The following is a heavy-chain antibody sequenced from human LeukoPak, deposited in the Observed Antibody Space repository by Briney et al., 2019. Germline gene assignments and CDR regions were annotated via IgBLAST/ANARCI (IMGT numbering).Heavy chain of an antibody. Sequence: GGSLRLSCAASGFTFSSYSMNWVRQAPGKGLEWVSSISSSSGYIYYADSVKGRFTISRDNAKNSLYLQMNSLRAEDTAVYYCARGGDSSGYYHQLYYYYYMDVWGKGTTVTVSS. V-gene: IGHV3-21*01. CDR2: ISSSSGYI. CDR3: ARGGDSSGYYHQLYYYYYMDV. J-gene: IGHJ6*03. CDR1: GFTFSSYS. D-gene: IGHD3-22*01.